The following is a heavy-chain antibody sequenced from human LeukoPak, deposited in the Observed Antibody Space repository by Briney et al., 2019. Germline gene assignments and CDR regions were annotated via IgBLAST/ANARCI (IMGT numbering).Heavy chain of an antibody. CDR2: INRNSGSL. D-gene: IGHD3-10*01. CDR3: TKEGPYGSASHHYIDY. CDR1: GFTIDDYA. Sequence: PGRSLRLSCAASGFTIDDYAMHWVRQAPGKGLEWVSGINRNSGSLAYADSVKGRFTISRDNAKNSLYLQMNSLRPEDTALYYCTKEGPYGSASHHYIDYWGQGTLVTVSS. J-gene: IGHJ4*02. V-gene: IGHV3-9*01.